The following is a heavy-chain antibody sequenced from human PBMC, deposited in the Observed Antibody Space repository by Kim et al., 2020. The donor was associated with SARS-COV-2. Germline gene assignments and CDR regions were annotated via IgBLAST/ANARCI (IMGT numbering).Heavy chain of an antibody. Sequence: NPPRKSRVTISVDTSRNQFSLKRTCVIAADTAIYYCARGSSGYYGSGRLDSWGQGTLVTVSS. J-gene: IGHJ4*02. D-gene: IGHD3-10*01. V-gene: IGHV4-59*09. CDR3: ARGSSGYYGSGRLDS.